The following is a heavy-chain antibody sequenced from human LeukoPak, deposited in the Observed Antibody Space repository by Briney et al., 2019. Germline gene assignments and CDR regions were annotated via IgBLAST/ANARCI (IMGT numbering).Heavy chain of an antibody. V-gene: IGHV3-66*01. CDR2: IYSGGST. D-gene: IGHD6-19*01. CDR1: GFTVSSNY. Sequence: GGSLRLSCAASGFTVSSNYMSWVRQAPGKGLEWVSVIYSGGSTYYADSVKGRFTISRDNSKNTLYLQMNSLRAEDTAVYFCARERAVNGWTSAHFDYWGQGTLVTVSS. J-gene: IGHJ4*02. CDR3: ARERAVNGWTSAHFDY.